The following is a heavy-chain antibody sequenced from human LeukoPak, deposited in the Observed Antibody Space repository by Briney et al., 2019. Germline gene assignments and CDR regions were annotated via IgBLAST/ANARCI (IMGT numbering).Heavy chain of an antibody. CDR2: INSDESTT. D-gene: IGHD6-13*01. Sequence: PGGSLRLSCEASGFTFSSYWMHWVRQAPGKGLVWVSRINSDESTTNYADSVKGRFTISRDNAKNTLYLQMDSLRAEETAVYYCVRESGAAADYWGQGTLVTVSS. CDR1: GFTFSSYW. V-gene: IGHV3-74*01. J-gene: IGHJ4*02. CDR3: VRESGAAADY.